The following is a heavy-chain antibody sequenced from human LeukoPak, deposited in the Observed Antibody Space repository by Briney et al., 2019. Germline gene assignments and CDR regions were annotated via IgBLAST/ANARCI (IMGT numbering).Heavy chain of an antibody. CDR3: ARGSPPRRNYDSSGYYSYYFDY. J-gene: IGHJ4*02. Sequence: PGGTLRLSCAASGFTFRSYGMSWVRQAPGKGLEWVSGISGSGGSTYYADSVKGRFNISRDNSKNTLYLQMNSLRAEDTAVYYCARGSPPRRNYDSSGYYSYYFDYWGQGTLVTVSS. D-gene: IGHD3-22*01. CDR2: ISGSGGST. CDR1: GFTFRSYG. V-gene: IGHV3-23*01.